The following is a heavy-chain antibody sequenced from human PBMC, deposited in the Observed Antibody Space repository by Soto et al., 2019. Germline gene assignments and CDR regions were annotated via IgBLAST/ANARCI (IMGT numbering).Heavy chain of an antibody. D-gene: IGHD6-6*01. Sequence: GGSLRLSCAASGFTFSSYGMHWVRQAPGKGLEWVAVISYDGSNKYYADSVKGRFTISRDNSKNTLYLQMNSLRAEDTAVYYCEKDRSSSSLDYWGQGTLVTVSS. CDR3: EKDRSSSSLDY. CDR1: GFTFSSYG. J-gene: IGHJ4*02. V-gene: IGHV3-30*18. CDR2: ISYDGSNK.